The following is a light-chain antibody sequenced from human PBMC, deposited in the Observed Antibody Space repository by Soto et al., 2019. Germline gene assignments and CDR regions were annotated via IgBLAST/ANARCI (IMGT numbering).Light chain of an antibody. V-gene: IGLV7-46*01. CDR2: DTS. CDR3: LLFYSGVQI. Sequence: QAVVTQEPSPTVSPGGSVTLTCGSSTGDVTTGHYPYWFQQKPGQAPRALIYDTSDKHSWTPARFSGSLLGGKAALALSGAQPEDEAEYYCLLFYSGVQIFGGGTKLTVL. J-gene: IGLJ2*01. CDR1: TGDVTTGHY.